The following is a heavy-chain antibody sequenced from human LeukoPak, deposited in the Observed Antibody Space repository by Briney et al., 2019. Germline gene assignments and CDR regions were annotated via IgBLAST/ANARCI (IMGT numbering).Heavy chain of an antibody. Sequence: PGGSLRLSCAASGFTFSSYSMNWVRQAPGKGLEWVSSISSSSSYIYYADSVKGRFTISRDNAKNSLYLQMNSLRAEDAAVYYCTTITRYYFDYWGQGTLVTVSS. V-gene: IGHV3-21*01. J-gene: IGHJ4*02. CDR3: TTITRYYFDY. D-gene: IGHD5-12*01. CDR2: ISSSSSYI. CDR1: GFTFSSYS.